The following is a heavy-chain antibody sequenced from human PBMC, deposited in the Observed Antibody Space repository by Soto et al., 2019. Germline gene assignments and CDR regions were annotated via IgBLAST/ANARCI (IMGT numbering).Heavy chain of an antibody. D-gene: IGHD6-19*01. CDR1: GFTFSSHG. CDR3: AKDLVVAGIGEFDY. Sequence: GGSLRLSCAASGFTFSSHGMHWVRQAPGKGLEWVAVISYDGIREHYADSVKGRFTISRDNSKNMLYLQMNSLRTEDTAVYYCAKDLVVAGIGEFDYWGQGTLVTVSS. V-gene: IGHV3-30*18. J-gene: IGHJ4*02. CDR2: ISYDGIRE.